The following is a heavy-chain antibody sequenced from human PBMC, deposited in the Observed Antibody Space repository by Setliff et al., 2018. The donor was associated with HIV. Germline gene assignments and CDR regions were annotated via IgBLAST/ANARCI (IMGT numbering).Heavy chain of an antibody. J-gene: IGHJ4*02. D-gene: IGHD3-3*01. V-gene: IGHV1-24*01. CDR1: GYTLTELS. CDR2: FDPEDGET. CDR3: ARDRSDYYNLPGYFDH. Sequence: ASVKVSCKVSGYTLTELSMHWVRQAPGKGLEWMGGFDPEDGETIYAQKFQGRVTMTEDTSTDTAYMELSSLRSEDTAVYYCARDRSDYYNLPGYFDHWGQGTPVTVSS.